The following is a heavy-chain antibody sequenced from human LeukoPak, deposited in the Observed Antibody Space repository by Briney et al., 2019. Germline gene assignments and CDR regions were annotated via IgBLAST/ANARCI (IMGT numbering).Heavy chain of an antibody. D-gene: IGHD2-21*02. CDR2: IGAGGTFT. CDR3: ARESPACGEDCYFDY. V-gene: IGHV3-23*01. Sequence: GGSLRLSCTASGFTFSSYAMNWVRQAPGKGLEWVSGIGAGGTFTYYADSVKGRFTISRDNSKNTLYLQMNSLRTDDTAVYYCARESPACGEDCYFDYWGQGTLVTVSS. J-gene: IGHJ4*02. CDR1: GFTFSSYA.